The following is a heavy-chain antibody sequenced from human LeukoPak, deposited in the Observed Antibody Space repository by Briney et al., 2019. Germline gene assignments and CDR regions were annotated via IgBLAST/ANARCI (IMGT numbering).Heavy chain of an antibody. CDR3: ARPYCGGDCYTPYYGMDV. V-gene: IGHV3-30-3*01. CDR1: GFTFSSYA. J-gene: IGHJ6*02. CDR2: ISYDGSNK. D-gene: IGHD2-21*02. Sequence: PGRPLRLSCAASGFTFSSYAMHWVRQAPGKGLEWVAVISYDGSNKYYADSVKGRFTISRDNSKNTLYLQMNSLRAEDTAVYYCARPYCGGDCYTPYYGMDVWGQGTTVTVSS.